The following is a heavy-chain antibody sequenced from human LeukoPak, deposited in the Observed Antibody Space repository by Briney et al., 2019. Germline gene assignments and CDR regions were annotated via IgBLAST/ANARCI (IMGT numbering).Heavy chain of an antibody. CDR1: GASVSSYC. Sequence: SETLSLTCTVSGASVSSYCWSWIRQSPEKGLEWIGYVYHSGSSSSNPSLQSRVTISQDTSRNQVSLKMTSATAADTAVYYCAKLLGEEYWGQGTQVVVSS. CDR3: AKLLGEEY. D-gene: IGHD6-6*01. CDR2: VYHSGSS. J-gene: IGHJ4*02. V-gene: IGHV4-59*02.